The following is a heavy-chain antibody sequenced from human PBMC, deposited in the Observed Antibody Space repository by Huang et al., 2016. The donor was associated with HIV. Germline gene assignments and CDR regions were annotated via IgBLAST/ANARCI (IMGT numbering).Heavy chain of an antibody. CDR1: GFSFSSYD. V-gene: IGHV3-30*03. Sequence: QGQLVESGGGVVQPGRSLRLSCAASGFSFSSYDMQWVRPAPGKGRDWVSFVSSDETDKYYADSVKGRFTIARDNSKDTLYLQMNSLRSEDTAVYFWLPAGHVSHYYYMDVWGKGTTVTVSS. CDR2: VSSDETDK. J-gene: IGHJ6*03. D-gene: IGHD5-18*01. CDR3: LPAGHVSHYYYMDV.